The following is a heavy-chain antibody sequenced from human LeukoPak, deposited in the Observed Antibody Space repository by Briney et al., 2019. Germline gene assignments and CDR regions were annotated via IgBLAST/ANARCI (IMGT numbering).Heavy chain of an antibody. CDR2: ITTSSDYM. D-gene: IGHD5-24*01. Sequence: GGSLRLSCAASGFTFGRYSMNWVRQAPGKGLEWVSSITTSSDYMFYADSVKGRFTISRDNAKNSLYLQMNTLRGEDTAVYYCAREMTTIQDLDYWGQGTLVTVSS. J-gene: IGHJ4*02. V-gene: IGHV3-21*01. CDR1: GFTFGRYS. CDR3: AREMTTIQDLDY.